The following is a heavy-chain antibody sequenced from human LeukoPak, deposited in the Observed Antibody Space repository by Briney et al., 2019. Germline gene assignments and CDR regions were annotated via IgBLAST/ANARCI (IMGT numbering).Heavy chain of an antibody. J-gene: IGHJ4*02. V-gene: IGHV3-21*01. Sequence: GGSLRLSCAASGFTFSSYSMNWVRQAPGKGLEWVSSISSSSSYIYYADSVKGRFTVSRDNAKNSLYLQMNSLRAEDTAVYYCARDSVATQFYYWGQGTLVTVSS. CDR3: ARDSVATQFYY. CDR2: ISSSSSYI. CDR1: GFTFSSYS. D-gene: IGHD5-12*01.